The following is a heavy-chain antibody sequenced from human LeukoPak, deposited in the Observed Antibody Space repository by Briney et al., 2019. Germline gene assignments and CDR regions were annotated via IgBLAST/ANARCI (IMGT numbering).Heavy chain of an antibody. V-gene: IGHV3-23*01. CDR2: ISGSGGGT. CDR3: ANVKHFSYDLDI. CDR1: GFTFSSYA. J-gene: IGHJ6*02. Sequence: AGGSLRLSCAASGFTFSSYAMSWVRQAPGKGLEWVSAISGSGGGTQYADSVKGRFTISRDNSKNTLYLQMNSPRAADTAVYYCANVKHFSYDLDIWGQGTTVTVSS.